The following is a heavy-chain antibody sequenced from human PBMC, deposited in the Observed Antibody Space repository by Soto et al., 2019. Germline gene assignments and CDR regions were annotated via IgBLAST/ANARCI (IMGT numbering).Heavy chain of an antibody. J-gene: IGHJ4*02. V-gene: IGHV3-33*01. CDR2: IWYDGSNK. CDR3: AVLHGVMGGKRRRRCSLQFDY. D-gene: IGHD3-16*01. CDR1: GFTFSSYG. Sequence: QVQLVESGGGVVQPGRSLRLSCAASGFTFSSYGMHWVRQAPGKGLEWVAAIWYDGSNKYYADSVKGRFTISRDNSKNTLYLQMTSLQAEDPAVYYCAVLHGVMGGKRRRRCSLQFDYWGQGTLVTVSS.